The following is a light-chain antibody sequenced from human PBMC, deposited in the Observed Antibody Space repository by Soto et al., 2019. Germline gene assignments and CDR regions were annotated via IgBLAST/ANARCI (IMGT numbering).Light chain of an antibody. CDR1: KSVGGD. CDR2: DAS. J-gene: IGKJ1*01. V-gene: IGKV3-11*01. Sequence: DIVLTQSPGTLSVTPGHGASLSCRASKSVGGDLVWYQQHPGQAPRLLIYDASNRATGIPPRFSGSGSGTDFTLTISSLEPEDFAVYYCQQRSNWPWTFGQGTKVEVK. CDR3: QQRSNWPWT.